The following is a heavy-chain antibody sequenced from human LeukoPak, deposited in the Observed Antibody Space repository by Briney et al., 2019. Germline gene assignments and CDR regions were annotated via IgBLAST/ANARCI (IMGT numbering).Heavy chain of an antibody. CDR1: GFTFDDYA. D-gene: IGHD3-9*01. Sequence: GGSLRLSCAASGFTFDDYAMHWVRQAPGKGLEWVSGISWNSGSIGYADSVKGRFTISRDNAKNSLYLQMNSLRAEDTAVYYCARLVNNAFDIWGQGTMVTVSS. J-gene: IGHJ3*02. CDR2: ISWNSGSI. V-gene: IGHV3-9*01. CDR3: ARLVNNAFDI.